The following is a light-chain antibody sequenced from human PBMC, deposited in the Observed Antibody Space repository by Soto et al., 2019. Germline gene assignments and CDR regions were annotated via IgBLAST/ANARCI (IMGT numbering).Light chain of an antibody. CDR1: QTVSSNY. CDR2: GAS. CDR3: QQYGSSPIT. Sequence: IVLTQSPGTLSLSPGESATLSCRASQTVSSNYLAWYQQKPGQTPRLLIYGASTRATGIPARFSGSGSGTDFTLTISRLEPEDFAVYYCQQYGSSPITFGQGTRLEIK. V-gene: IGKV3-20*01. J-gene: IGKJ5*01.